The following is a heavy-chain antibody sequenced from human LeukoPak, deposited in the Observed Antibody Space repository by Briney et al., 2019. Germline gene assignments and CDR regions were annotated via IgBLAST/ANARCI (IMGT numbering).Heavy chain of an antibody. V-gene: IGHV1-2*02. CDR1: GYIFTGYY. Sequence: ASVKVSCKASGYIFTGYYMHWVRQAPGQGLEWVGWVNPNSGDTNYAQKFQGRVTMTRDTSISTAYMELSRLRSDDTAVYYCARAHCYYMDVWGKGTTVTISS. J-gene: IGHJ6*03. CDR2: VNPNSGDT. CDR3: ARAHCYYMDV.